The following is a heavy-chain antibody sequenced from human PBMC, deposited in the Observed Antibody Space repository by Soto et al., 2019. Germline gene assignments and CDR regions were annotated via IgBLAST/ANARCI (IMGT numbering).Heavy chain of an antibody. Sequence: EMQVVESGGGLVQPGGSLRLSCAASGFAFSNFHMNWVRQAPGKGLQWVATIGGAGNDIHYADSVEGRFIVSRDNSKKTLHLQMAGLREEDTAIYYCAKRFSDGWEAGMDVWGQGTTVTVSS. D-gene: IGHD6-19*01. J-gene: IGHJ6*02. CDR1: GFAFSNFH. V-gene: IGHV3-23*04. CDR3: AKRFSDGWEAGMDV. CDR2: IGGAGNDI.